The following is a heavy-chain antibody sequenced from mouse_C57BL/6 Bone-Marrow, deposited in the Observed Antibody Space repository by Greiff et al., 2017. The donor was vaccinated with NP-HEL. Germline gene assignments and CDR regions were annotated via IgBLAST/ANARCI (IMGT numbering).Heavy chain of an antibody. CDR2: IYPGDGDT. Sequence: QVQLQQSGPELVKPGASVKLSCKASGYAFSSSWMNWVKQRPGKGLEWIGRIYPGDGDTNYNGKFKGKATLTADKSSSTAYMQLSSLTSEDSAVYFCARSSGSSSYAMDYWGQGTSVTVSS. CDR1: GYAFSSSW. V-gene: IGHV1-82*01. J-gene: IGHJ4*01. D-gene: IGHD1-1*01. CDR3: ARSSGSSSYAMDY.